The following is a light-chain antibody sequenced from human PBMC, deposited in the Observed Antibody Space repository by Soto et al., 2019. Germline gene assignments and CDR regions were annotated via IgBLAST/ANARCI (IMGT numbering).Light chain of an antibody. V-gene: IGKV3-20*01. CDR2: GAF. Sequence: NLFPQSPFTPSWPPKEQAPLSFRASQRISSSYLAWYQQKPGQAPRRLIYGAFSRATGIPDRFSGSGSGTDFTLTINRVAPEDFAVYYCQQYVSLPSTFGQGTRLAIK. CDR1: QRISSSY. J-gene: IGKJ5*01. CDR3: QQYVSLPST.